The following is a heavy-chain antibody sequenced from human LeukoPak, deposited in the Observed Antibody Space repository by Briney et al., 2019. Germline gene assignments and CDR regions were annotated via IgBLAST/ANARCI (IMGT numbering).Heavy chain of an antibody. J-gene: IGHJ6*02. CDR2: MNPNSGNT. CDR1: GFRFTSYD. Sequence: ASVKVSCKASGFRFTSYDINWVRQATGQGLEWMGWMNPNSGNTGYAQKFQGRVTMTRNTSISTAYMELSSLRSEDTAVYYCARADIAAAGSGMDVWGQGTTVTVSS. D-gene: IGHD6-13*01. V-gene: IGHV1-8*01. CDR3: ARADIAAAGSGMDV.